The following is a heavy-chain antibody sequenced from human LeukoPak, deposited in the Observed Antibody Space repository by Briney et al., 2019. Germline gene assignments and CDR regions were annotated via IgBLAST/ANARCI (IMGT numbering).Heavy chain of an antibody. D-gene: IGHD2-21*02. J-gene: IGHJ4*02. V-gene: IGHV4-38-2*02. CDR1: GYSISSGYY. CDR3: ARDRVGAYCGGDCFLFDY. Sequence: SETLSLTCTVSGYSISSGYYWGWIRQPPVKGLEWIGSIYHSGSTYYNPSLKSRVTISVDTSKNQFSLKLSSVTAADTAVYYCARDRVGAYCGGDCFLFDYWGQGTLVTVSS. CDR2: IYHSGST.